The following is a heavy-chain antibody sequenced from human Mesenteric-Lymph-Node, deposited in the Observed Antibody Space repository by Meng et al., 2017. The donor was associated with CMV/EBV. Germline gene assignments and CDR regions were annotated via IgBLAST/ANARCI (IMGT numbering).Heavy chain of an antibody. CDR1: GGTFRTSG. V-gene: IGHV1-69*06. CDR3: ARGLDYSGVFDY. Sequence: CKASGGTFRTSGINWVRQAPGQGLEWMGGIIPDFGTEQYPQRVQGRVTITADRSTSTVYMELSSLRSDDTAVYYCARGLDYSGVFDYWGQGTLVTVSS. D-gene: IGHD2-21*01. CDR2: IIPDFGTE. J-gene: IGHJ4*02.